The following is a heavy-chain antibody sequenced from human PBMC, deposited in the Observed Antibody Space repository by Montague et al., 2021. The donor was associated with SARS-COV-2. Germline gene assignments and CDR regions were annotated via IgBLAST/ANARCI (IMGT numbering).Heavy chain of an antibody. V-gene: IGHV3-7*01. Sequence: SLSLSCAASGFTFSNHWMSWVRQAPGKGLEWVANIKQDGSEQYYLDSVXGRFTVSRDNAKNSLYLRMSSLRAEDTAIYYCARDRDWDDWCGMDVWGQGTTVTVSS. J-gene: IGHJ6*02. CDR2: IKQDGSEQ. CDR3: ARDRDWDDWCGMDV. D-gene: IGHD2-21*01. CDR1: GFTFSNHW.